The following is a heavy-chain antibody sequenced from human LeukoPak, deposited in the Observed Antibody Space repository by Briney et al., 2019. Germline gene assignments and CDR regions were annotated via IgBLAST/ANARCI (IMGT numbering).Heavy chain of an antibody. V-gene: IGHV4-4*07. CDR3: ARGTVPAAPIGYYYYYMDV. Sequence: SETLSLTCTVSGGSISSYYWSWIRQAPGKGLEWIGHIYISGSTNYNPSLKSRVTMSVDTSKNQFSLQLSSVTAADTAVYYCARGTVPAAPIGYYYYYMDVWGKGTTVTVSS. CDR2: IYISGST. D-gene: IGHD2-2*01. CDR1: GGSISSYY. J-gene: IGHJ6*03.